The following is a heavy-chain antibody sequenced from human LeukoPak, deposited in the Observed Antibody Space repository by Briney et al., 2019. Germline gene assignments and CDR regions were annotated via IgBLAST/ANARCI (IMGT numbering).Heavy chain of an antibody. Sequence: PGGSLRLSCAASGFSFTSYNFHWVREAPGKGLQGRGFISYDGNIKYEDSVKGRFTLSRDNSKNTLYLQMNSLRAEDTAIYYCGRDFVNGAKARFDCWGQGTLVTVSS. CDR3: GRDFVNGAKARFDC. J-gene: IGHJ4*02. CDR2: ISYDGNIK. CDR1: GFSFTSYN. V-gene: IGHV3-30*03. D-gene: IGHD4/OR15-4a*01.